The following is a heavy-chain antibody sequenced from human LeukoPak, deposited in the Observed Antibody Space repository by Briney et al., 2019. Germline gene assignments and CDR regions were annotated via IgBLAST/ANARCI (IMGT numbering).Heavy chain of an antibody. CDR3: ARRDSGAWYYFDY. J-gene: IGHJ4*02. D-gene: IGHD1-26*01. Sequence: GESLRISCKASGCSFNTCWIGWVRQMPGKGLEWMGIIYPSDSDTRYSPSFQGQVTISADKSINTAYLQWSSLGASDSAMYYCARRDSGAWYYFDYWGQGTLVTVSS. CDR2: IYPSDSDT. CDR1: GCSFNTCW. V-gene: IGHV5-51*01.